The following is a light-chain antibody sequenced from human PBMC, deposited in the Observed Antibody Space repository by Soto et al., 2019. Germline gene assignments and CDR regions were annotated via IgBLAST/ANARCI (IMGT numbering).Light chain of an antibody. CDR1: QSISSW. CDR2: KPS. CDR3: QQYNSYST. Sequence: DIQMTQSPSTLSASVGDRVTITCRASQSISSWLAWYQQKPGKAPKLLIHKPSSLESGVPSRFSGSGSGTEFTLTISSLQPDDFATYYCQQYNSYSTFGQGAKVEIK. V-gene: IGKV1-5*03. J-gene: IGKJ1*01.